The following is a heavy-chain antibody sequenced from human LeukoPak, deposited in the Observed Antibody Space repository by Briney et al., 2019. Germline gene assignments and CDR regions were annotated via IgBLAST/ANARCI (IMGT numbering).Heavy chain of an antibody. CDR1: RFTLSSYG. CDR3: ARGGNIAAASVGYYYGMDV. CDR2: ISSRITNI. V-gene: IGHV3-48*02. J-gene: IGHJ6*02. Sequence: GGPLRLSCTASRFTLSSYGMNWVRQAPGEGLEWVSYISSRITNIFYADSVKGRFTISRDNAKNSLYLQMNSLRDEDTAVYYCARGGNIAAASVGYYYGMDVWGQGTTVTVSS. D-gene: IGHD6-13*01.